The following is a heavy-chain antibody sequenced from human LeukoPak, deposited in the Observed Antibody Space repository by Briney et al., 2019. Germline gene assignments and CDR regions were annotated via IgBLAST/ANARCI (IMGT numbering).Heavy chain of an antibody. J-gene: IGHJ6*04. CDR2: IKQDGSEK. Sequence: GGSLRLSCAASGFTFSTYWMTWVRQAPGKGLEWVANIKQDGSEKYYVDSVKGRFTISRDNAKNSLYLQMNSLRAEDTAVYYCAELGITMIGGVWGKGTTVTTSS. CDR1: GFTFSTYW. CDR3: AELGITMIGGV. V-gene: IGHV3-7*01. D-gene: IGHD3-10*02.